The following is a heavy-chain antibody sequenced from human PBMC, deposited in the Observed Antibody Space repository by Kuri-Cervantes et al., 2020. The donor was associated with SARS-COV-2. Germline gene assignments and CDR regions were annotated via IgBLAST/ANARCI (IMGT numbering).Heavy chain of an antibody. CDR3: AKVKVDSNSWQPLDY. J-gene: IGHJ4*02. D-gene: IGHD6-13*01. CDR2: IIPIFGTA. CDR1: GGTFSSYA. V-gene: IGHV1-69*13. Sequence: SVKVSCKASGGTFSSYAISWVRQAPGQGLEWMGGIIPIFGTANYAQKFQGRVTITADESTSTAYMELSSLRSEDTAVYYCAKVKVDSNSWQPLDYWGQGTLVTVSS.